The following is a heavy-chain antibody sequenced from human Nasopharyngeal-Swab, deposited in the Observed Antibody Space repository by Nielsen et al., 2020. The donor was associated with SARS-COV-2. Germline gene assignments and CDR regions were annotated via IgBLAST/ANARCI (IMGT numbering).Heavy chain of an antibody. CDR2: INTDGSST. CDR3: TREVMRTHDY. J-gene: IGHJ4*02. Sequence: GESLKISCAASGFTFSNYWMHWVRQAPGKRLVWVSRINTDGSSTMYADSVKGRFTISRDNAKNTLYLQMNSLRAEDTAVYYCTREVMRTHDYWGQGTLVTVSS. D-gene: IGHD2-21*01. V-gene: IGHV3-74*03. CDR1: GFTFSNYW.